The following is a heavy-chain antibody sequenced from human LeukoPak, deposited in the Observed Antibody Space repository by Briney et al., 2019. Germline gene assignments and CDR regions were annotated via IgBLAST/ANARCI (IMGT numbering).Heavy chain of an antibody. CDR1: GGSISSSTYY. CDR2: IYYSGSS. V-gene: IGHV4-39*07. Sequence: SETLSLTCSVSGGSISSSTYYWGWIRQPPGKGLEWIGTIYYSGSSYYNPSLKSRVTISVDTSKNQFSLKLFSVTAADTALYYCARAGGISPFDYWGQGTLVTVSS. J-gene: IGHJ4*02. CDR3: ARAGGISPFDY. D-gene: IGHD4-23*01.